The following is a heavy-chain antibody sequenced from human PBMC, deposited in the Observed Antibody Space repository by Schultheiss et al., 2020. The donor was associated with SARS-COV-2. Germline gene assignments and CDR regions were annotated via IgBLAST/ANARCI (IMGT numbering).Heavy chain of an antibody. D-gene: IGHD6-19*01. J-gene: IGHJ4*02. CDR2: IYYSGST. CDR1: GGSISSYY. CDR3: ASDRGGAGTFDY. Sequence: SETLSLTCTVSGGSISSYYWSWIRQPPGKGLEWIGYIYYSGSTNYNPSLKSRVTITVDTSKYKFSLKLSSVTAADTAVYYCASDRGGAGTFDYWRQGTLVTVAS. V-gene: IGHV4-59*01.